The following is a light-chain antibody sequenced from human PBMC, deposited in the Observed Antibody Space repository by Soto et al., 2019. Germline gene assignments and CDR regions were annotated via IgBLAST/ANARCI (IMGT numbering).Light chain of an antibody. CDR3: QQYNKWPLT. J-gene: IGKJ4*01. Sequence: EVVMTQSPATLYVSPGGRATLSCRASQSVSSNLAWYQQKPGQAPRLLIYGASTRATGIPARFSGSGSGTDFTLTIISLQSEDFAVYYCQQYNKWPLTFGGGTKVEIK. CDR2: GAS. CDR1: QSVSSN. V-gene: IGKV3-15*01.